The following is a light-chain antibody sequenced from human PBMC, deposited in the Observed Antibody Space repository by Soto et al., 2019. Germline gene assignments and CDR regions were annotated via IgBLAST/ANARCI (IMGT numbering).Light chain of an antibody. J-gene: IGKJ1*01. CDR3: QQYVTSPGT. V-gene: IGKV3-20*01. CDR2: GAS. CDR1: QSVSSSF. Sequence: EIVLTQSPGTLSLSPGERATLSCRASQSVSSSFLAWYQQIPGQAPRLLIYGASSRATGIPDRFSGSGSGTDFTLAIARLAPEDFAVYYCQQYVTSPGTFGQGTKVEFK.